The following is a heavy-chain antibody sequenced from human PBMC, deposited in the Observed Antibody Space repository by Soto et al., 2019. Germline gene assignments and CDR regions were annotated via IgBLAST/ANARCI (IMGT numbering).Heavy chain of an antibody. CDR1: GYIFTNYW. V-gene: IGHV1-46*01. D-gene: IGHD2-2*01. CDR3: AVCVGNMPPYPYTGLDV. Sequence: QDQLVQSGAEVKKPGASVKVSCEASGYIFTNYWISWVRLAPGQGLEWMGIIDASSGSTTYAPKFQGRITMTRDTAAYTAYMELSSLRSEDTAVYYCAVCVGNMPPYPYTGLDVWGQGTTVIVSS. CDR2: IDASSGST. J-gene: IGHJ6*02.